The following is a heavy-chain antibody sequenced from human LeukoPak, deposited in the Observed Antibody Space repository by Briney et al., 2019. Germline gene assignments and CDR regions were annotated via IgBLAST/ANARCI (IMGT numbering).Heavy chain of an antibody. CDR2: ISTYNGNS. D-gene: IGHD6-6*01. J-gene: IGHJ4*02. Sequence: ASVKVSCKASGYTFTTYSINWVRQAPGQGLEWMGWISTYNGNSNYAQKLQGRVTMNTDTSTSTAYMELRSLRSDDAAMYYCAKDRWRDGSSSFDNWGQGTLVTVSS. CDR1: GYTFTTYS. CDR3: AKDRWRDGSSSFDN. V-gene: IGHV1-18*01.